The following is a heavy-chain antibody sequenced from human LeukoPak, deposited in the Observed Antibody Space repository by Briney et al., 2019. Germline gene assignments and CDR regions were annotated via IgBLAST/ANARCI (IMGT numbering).Heavy chain of an antibody. Sequence: PGGSLRLSCAASGFTFSKSDMIWVRQAPGKGLEWVSIISASGATKFYADSVRGRFTISRDNSENTLYLELNSLRDEDTAMYHCAKKGTSWSPRFDPWGQGILVTVSS. V-gene: IGHV3-23*01. CDR1: GFTFSKSD. D-gene: IGHD6-13*01. CDR3: AKKGTSWSPRFDP. J-gene: IGHJ5*02. CDR2: ISASGATK.